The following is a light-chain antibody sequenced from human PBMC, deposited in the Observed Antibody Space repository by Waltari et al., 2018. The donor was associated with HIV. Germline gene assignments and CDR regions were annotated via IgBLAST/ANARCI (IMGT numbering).Light chain of an antibody. J-gene: IGLJ3*02. Sequence: QSALTQLRSVSRSPGQSVTLSCTGTSLDVRGYNFVSWYQQYPGQAPKLIIYDGTERPSGVPDRFFGSKSGNTASLTISGLQAEDEADYYCCSHAGTYTGWLFGGGTKLTVL. CDR3: CSHAGTYTGWL. CDR2: DGT. CDR1: SLDVRGYNF. V-gene: IGLV2-11*01.